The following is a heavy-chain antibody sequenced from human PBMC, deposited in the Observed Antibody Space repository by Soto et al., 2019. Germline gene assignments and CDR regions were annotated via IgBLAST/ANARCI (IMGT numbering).Heavy chain of an antibody. CDR1: GYSFTSYW. CDR2: IYPGDSDT. J-gene: IGHJ4*02. D-gene: IGHD3-22*01. CDR3: ARRSYYYDSSGYSTGYYFDY. V-gene: IGHV5-51*01. Sequence: GESLQISCKGSGYSFTSYWIGWVRQMPGKGLEWMGIIYPGDSDTRYSPSFQGQVTISADKSISTAYLQWSSLKASDTAMYYCARRSYYYDSSGYSTGYYFDYWGQGTLVTVSS.